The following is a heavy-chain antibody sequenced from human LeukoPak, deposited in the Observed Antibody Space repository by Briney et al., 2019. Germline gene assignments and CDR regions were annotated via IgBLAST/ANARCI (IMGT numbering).Heavy chain of an antibody. CDR1: GGSFSGYY. D-gene: IGHD3-3*01. Sequence: SETLSLTCAVYGGSFSGYYWSWIRQPPGRGSEWIGEINHSGSTNYNPSLKSRVTISVDTSKNQFSLKLSSVTAADTAVYYCARGDFWSGYPIRWGQGTLVTVSS. J-gene: IGHJ4*02. V-gene: IGHV4-34*01. CDR2: INHSGST. CDR3: ARGDFWSGYPIR.